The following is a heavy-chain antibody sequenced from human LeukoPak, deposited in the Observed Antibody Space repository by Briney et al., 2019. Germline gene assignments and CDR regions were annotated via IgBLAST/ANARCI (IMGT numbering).Heavy chain of an antibody. D-gene: IGHD4-11*01. V-gene: IGHV3-48*03. CDR3: AKNRATVTTSDADY. CDR1: GFTFSSYE. Sequence: PGGSLRLSCAASGFTFSSYEMNWVRQAPGKGLEWVSYISSSGSTIYYADSVKGRFTISRDNAKSSLYLQMSSLRAEDTAVYYCAKNRATVTTSDADYWGQGTLVTVSS. CDR2: ISSSGSTI. J-gene: IGHJ4*02.